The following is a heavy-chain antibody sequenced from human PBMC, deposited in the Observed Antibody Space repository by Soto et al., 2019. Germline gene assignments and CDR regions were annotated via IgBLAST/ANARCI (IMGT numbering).Heavy chain of an antibody. V-gene: IGHV4-39*01. CDR3: ARHLCSSTSCFPSAFDI. CDR1: GGSISSSSYY. CDR2: IYYSGST. Sequence: SETLSLTCTVSGGSISSSSYYWGWIRQPPGKGLEWIGSIYYSGSTYYNPSLKSRVTISVATSKNQFSLMLSSVTAADTAVYYCARHLCSSTSCFPSAFDIWGQGTMVTVSS. J-gene: IGHJ3*02. D-gene: IGHD2-2*01.